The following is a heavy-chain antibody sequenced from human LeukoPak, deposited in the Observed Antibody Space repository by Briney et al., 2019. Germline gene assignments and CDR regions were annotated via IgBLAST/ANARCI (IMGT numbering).Heavy chain of an antibody. J-gene: IGHJ1*01. CDR2: ISSSSSYI. V-gene: IGHV3-21*01. D-gene: IGHD6-19*01. CDR3: ARYSGAEYFQH. CDR1: GFTFSSYS. Sequence: GGSLRLSCAASGFTFSSYSMNWVRQAPGKGLEWVSSISSSSSYIYYADSAKGRFTISRDNAKNSLYLQMNSLRAEDTAVYYCARYSGAEYFQHWGQGTLVTVSS.